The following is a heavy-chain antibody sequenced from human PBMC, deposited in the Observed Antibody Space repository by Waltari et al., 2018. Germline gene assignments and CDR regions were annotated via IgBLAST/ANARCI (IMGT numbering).Heavy chain of an antibody. V-gene: IGHV5-51*01. D-gene: IGHD1-26*01. CDR3: ATQKGGGNYNYFDY. CDR2: IYPGDSDT. Sequence: EVQLVQSGAEVKKPGASLKISCKASGYHFATSWIGWVRQRPGKGLEWMGIIYPGDSDTRYRPAFQGQVTISADKSISTAYLQWNSLKASDTAMYYCATQKGGGNYNYFDYWGQGTLVTVSS. CDR1: GYHFATSW. J-gene: IGHJ4*02.